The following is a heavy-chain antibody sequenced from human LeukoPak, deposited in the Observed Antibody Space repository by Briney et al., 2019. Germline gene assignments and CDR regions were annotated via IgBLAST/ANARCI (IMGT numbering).Heavy chain of an antibody. CDR2: INHSGST. CDR1: GGSFSGYY. J-gene: IGHJ6*02. D-gene: IGHD5-18*01. V-gene: IGHV4-34*01. CDR3: ARGGRTAWHGMDV. Sequence: PSETLSLTCAVYGGSFSGYYWSWIRQPPGKGLEWIGEINHSGSTNYNPSLKSRVTISVDTSKNQFSLKLSSVTAADTAVYYCARGGRTAWHGMDVWGQGTTVTVSS.